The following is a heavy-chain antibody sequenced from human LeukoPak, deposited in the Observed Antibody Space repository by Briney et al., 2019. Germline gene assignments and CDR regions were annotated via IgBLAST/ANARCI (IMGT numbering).Heavy chain of an antibody. J-gene: IGHJ3*02. D-gene: IGHD4-17*01. V-gene: IGHV4-34*01. CDR3: ARNNYGDYVDAFDI. CDR1: GGSFSGYY. CDR2: INHSGST. Sequence: PSETLSLTCAVYGGSFSGYYWSWIRQPPGKGLEWIGEINHSGSTNYNPSLKSRVTLSVATSKNQFSLKMSSVTAEDTAVCYCARNNYGDYVDAFDIWGQGTMVTVSS.